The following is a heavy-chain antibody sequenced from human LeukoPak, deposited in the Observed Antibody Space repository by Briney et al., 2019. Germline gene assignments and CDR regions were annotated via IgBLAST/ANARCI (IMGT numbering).Heavy chain of an antibody. Sequence: SETLSLTCTVSGGSVSSGSYYWSRIRQPPGKGLEWIGYIYYSGSTNYNPSLKSRVTISIDTSKNQFSLKLTSVTAADTAVYYCARDGQDYGDYDYYYGMDVWGKGTTVTVSS. CDR3: ARDGQDYGDYDYYYGMDV. CDR2: IYYSGST. J-gene: IGHJ6*04. V-gene: IGHV4-61*01. D-gene: IGHD4-17*01. CDR1: GGSVSSGSYY.